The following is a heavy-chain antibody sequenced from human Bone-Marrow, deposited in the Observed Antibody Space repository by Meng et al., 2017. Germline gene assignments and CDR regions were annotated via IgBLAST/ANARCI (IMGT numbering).Heavy chain of an antibody. CDR2: IIPIFGTA. D-gene: IGHD1-26*01. Sequence: QVQLGQTGAEVKKPGSSVKVSCKASGGTFSSYAISWVRQAPGQGLEWMGGIIPIFGTANYAQKFQGRVTITADKSTSTAYMELSSLRSEDTAVYYCARDSENIVGATRFDYWGQGTLVTVSS. CDR3: ARDSENIVGATRFDY. CDR1: GGTFSSYA. J-gene: IGHJ4*02. V-gene: IGHV1-69*14.